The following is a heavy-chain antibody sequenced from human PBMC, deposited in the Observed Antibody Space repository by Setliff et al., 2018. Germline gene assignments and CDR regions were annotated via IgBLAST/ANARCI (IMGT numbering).Heavy chain of an antibody. D-gene: IGHD6-13*01. CDR1: GASISSSY. CDR3: ARAASARSRWYDLGWFDP. Sequence: SETLSLTCNVSGASISSSYWTWIRQPPGNELEWIGYVYSSSSPYYEPSLESRVTMSIDTSKNQISLQLRSLTAADTAVYYCARAASARSRWYDLGWFDPWGQGTLVTVSS. V-gene: IGHV4-4*08. J-gene: IGHJ5*02. CDR2: VYSSSSP.